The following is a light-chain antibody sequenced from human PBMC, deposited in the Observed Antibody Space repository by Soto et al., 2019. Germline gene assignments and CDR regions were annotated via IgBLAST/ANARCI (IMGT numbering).Light chain of an antibody. CDR3: QHYGSSFT. CDR2: GAS. V-gene: IGKV3-20*01. J-gene: IGKJ3*01. CDR1: QSVSSSY. Sequence: EIVLTQSPGTLSLSPGERATLSCRASQSVSSSYLAWYQQKPGQAPRLLIYGASSRATGIPDRFSGSGSGTDFPLTISRLEPEYFAVYYCQHYGSSFTFGPGTKVDIK.